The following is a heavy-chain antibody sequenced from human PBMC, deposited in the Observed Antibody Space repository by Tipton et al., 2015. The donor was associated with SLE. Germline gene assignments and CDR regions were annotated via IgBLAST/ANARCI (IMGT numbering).Heavy chain of an antibody. V-gene: IGHV4-59*11. CDR2: IYYSGST. Sequence: TLSLTCTVSGGSINSHYWTWIRQPPGKGLEWIGYIYYSGSTNYNPSLKSRVTLSLEAYKDQFSLKLNSVTAADTAIYFCARDEVVMPAAYYSYYYMDVWGKGTTVTVSS. CDR3: ARDEVVMPAAYYSYYYMDV. J-gene: IGHJ6*03. D-gene: IGHD2-2*01. CDR1: GGSINSHY.